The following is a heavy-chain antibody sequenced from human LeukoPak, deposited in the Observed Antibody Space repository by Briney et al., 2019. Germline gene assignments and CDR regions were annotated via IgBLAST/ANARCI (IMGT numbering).Heavy chain of an antibody. D-gene: IGHD3-22*01. Sequence: TGGSLRLSCAASGFTFSSHDMHWVRQAPGKGLEWVAFISYDGGKKDYADSVKGRFTISRDNAKNSLYLQVNSLRAEDTAVYYCARDYYDSSGWPDAFDIWGQGTMVTVSS. J-gene: IGHJ3*02. CDR2: ISYDGGKK. CDR3: ARDYYDSSGWPDAFDI. V-gene: IGHV3-30*03. CDR1: GFTFSSHD.